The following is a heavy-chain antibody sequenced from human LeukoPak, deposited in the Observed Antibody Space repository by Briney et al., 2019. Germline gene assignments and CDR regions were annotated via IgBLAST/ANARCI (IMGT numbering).Heavy chain of an antibody. CDR3: ARGAPGGNDYGDY. V-gene: IGHV4-59*02. Sequence: SETLSLTCTVSGASVSSYYWSWIRQPPGKGLEWIGYIFHSGSTNYNPSLKSRVTISVDTSKNQLSLKLSSVTAADTAVYYCARGAPGGNDYGDYWGQGTLVTVSS. CDR1: GASVSSYY. J-gene: IGHJ4*02. CDR2: IFHSGST.